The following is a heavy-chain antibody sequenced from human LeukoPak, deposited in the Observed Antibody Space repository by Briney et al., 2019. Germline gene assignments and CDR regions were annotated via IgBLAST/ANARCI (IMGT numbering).Heavy chain of an antibody. CDR1: GGTFSSYA. J-gene: IGHJ6*02. CDR3: ARDPMVRGVIDTYYYYGMDV. D-gene: IGHD3-10*01. V-gene: IGHV1-69*04. Sequence: SVKVSCKASGGTFSSYAISWVRPAPGQGLEWMGRIIPFLGIEHYAQKFKGRVTITADTSTSTAYMELSSLRSEDTSVYYCARDPMVRGVIDTYYYYGMDVWGQGTTVTVSS. CDR2: IIPFLGIE.